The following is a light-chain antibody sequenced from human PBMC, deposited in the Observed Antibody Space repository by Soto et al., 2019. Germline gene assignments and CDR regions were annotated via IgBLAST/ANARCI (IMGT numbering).Light chain of an antibody. CDR1: QSINTY. J-gene: IGKJ5*01. CDR3: QQSYSTPSIT. CDR2: TAS. V-gene: IGKV1-39*01. Sequence: DIQMSQSPSSLSASVVDRVTITCRASQSINTYLHWYQQKPGKAPRLLIYTASSLQSGVPSRFSGSGSGTEFTLTISSLQPEDFATYYCQQSYSTPSITFGQGTRLEIK.